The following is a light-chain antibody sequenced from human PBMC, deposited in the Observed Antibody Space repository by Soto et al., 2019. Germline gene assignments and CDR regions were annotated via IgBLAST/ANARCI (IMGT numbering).Light chain of an antibody. CDR1: QDISTY. Sequence: DIHMTHYPSTLSGSLGYIVTISCRASQDISTYLAWYQQRSGKAPKLLIYAASTLQTGVPSRFSGSGSGTDFTLTISCLQSEDFATYYCQQYYSFPRTLGKGAK. CDR3: QQYYSFPRT. CDR2: AAS. J-gene: IGKJ1*01. V-gene: IGKV1-27*01.